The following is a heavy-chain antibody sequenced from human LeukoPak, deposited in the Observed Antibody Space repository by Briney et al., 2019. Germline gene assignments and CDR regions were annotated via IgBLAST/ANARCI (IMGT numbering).Heavy chain of an antibody. Sequence: GGSLRLSCAASGFTFSDYWMHWVRQAPGKGLVWVSRIKTDGRDTNYADSVKGRFTISRDNSKNTLYLQMNSLRAEDTAVYYCAKSAIIVAILAWGQGTLVTVSS. J-gene: IGHJ4*02. CDR3: AKSAIIVAILA. CDR2: IKTDGRDT. V-gene: IGHV3-74*01. D-gene: IGHD5-12*01. CDR1: GFTFSDYW.